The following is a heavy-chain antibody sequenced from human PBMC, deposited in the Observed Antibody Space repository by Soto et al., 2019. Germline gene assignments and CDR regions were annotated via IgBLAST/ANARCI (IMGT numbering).Heavy chain of an antibody. D-gene: IGHD4-4*01. CDR2: IDPSDSYT. Sequence: GESLKISCKGSGYSFTSYWISWVRQMPGKGLEWMGRIDPSDSYTNYSPSFQGHVTISADKSISTAYLQWSSLKASDTAMYYCARRAVTTQGYYYGIDVWGQGTTVTVSS. CDR3: ARRAVTTQGYYYGIDV. J-gene: IGHJ6*02. V-gene: IGHV5-10-1*01. CDR1: GYSFTSYW.